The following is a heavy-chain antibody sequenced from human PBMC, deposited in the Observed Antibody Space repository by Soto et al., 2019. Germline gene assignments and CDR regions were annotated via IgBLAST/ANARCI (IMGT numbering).Heavy chain of an antibody. CDR2: ISGSGGST. CDR3: AKDDPPNDFWSGYHRDYYYYYGMDV. J-gene: IGHJ6*02. V-gene: IGHV3-23*01. Sequence: GGSLRLSCAASGFTFSSYAMSWVRQAPGKGLEWVSAISGSGGSTYYADAVKGRFTITRDNSKNTLYLQMNSLRAEDTAVYYCAKDDPPNDFWSGYHRDYYYYYGMDVWGQGTTVTVSS. CDR1: GFTFSSYA. D-gene: IGHD3-3*01.